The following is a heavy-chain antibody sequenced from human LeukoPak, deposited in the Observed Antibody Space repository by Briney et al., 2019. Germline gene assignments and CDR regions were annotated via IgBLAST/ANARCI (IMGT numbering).Heavy chain of an antibody. Sequence: GGSLRLSCAASGFTFCSYSMNWVRQAPGEGLEWVSSISSSSSYIYYADSVKGRFTISRDNAKNSLYLQMNSLRAEDTAVYYCAREWSSSGSKKVGMDVWGQGTTVTVSS. D-gene: IGHD6-6*01. CDR2: ISSSSSYI. J-gene: IGHJ6*02. CDR1: GFTFCSYS. CDR3: AREWSSSGSKKVGMDV. V-gene: IGHV3-21*01.